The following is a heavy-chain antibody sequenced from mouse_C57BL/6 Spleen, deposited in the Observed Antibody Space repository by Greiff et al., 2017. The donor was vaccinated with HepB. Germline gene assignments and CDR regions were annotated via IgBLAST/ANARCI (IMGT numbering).Heavy chain of an antibody. V-gene: IGHV5-4*03. Sequence: EVKLMESGGGLVKPGGSLKLSCAASGFTFSSYAMSWVRQTPEKRLEWVATISDGGSYTYYPDNVKGRFTISRDNAKNNLYLQMSHLKSEDTAMYYCARGHYYGSSYWYFDVWGTGTTVTVSS. CDR2: ISDGGSYT. CDR3: ARGHYYGSSYWYFDV. D-gene: IGHD1-1*01. J-gene: IGHJ1*03. CDR1: GFTFSSYA.